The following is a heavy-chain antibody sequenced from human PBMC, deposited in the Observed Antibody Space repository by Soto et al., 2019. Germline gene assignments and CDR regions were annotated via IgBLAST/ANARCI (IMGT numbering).Heavy chain of an antibody. CDR1: GYTFASYY. Sequence: ASVKVSCKASGYTFASYYMHWVRQAPGQGLEWMGIINPSGGSTSYAQKFQGRVTMTRDTSTSTVYMELSSLRSEDTAVYYCARDHAIMINSGGVIASYYFDYWCQGTLVTVS. D-gene: IGHD3-16*02. J-gene: IGHJ4*02. CDR2: INPSGGST. CDR3: ARDHAIMINSGGVIASYYFDY. V-gene: IGHV1-46*03.